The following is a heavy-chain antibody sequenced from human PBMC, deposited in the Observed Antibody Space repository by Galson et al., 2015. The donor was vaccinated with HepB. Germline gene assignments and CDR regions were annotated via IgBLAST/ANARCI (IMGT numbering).Heavy chain of an antibody. J-gene: IGHJ2*01. Sequence: SLRLSCAASGLIVSNNYMTWVRQAPGMGLEWVSLIYGGGDTTYADSVRGRFTISRDISKSTLYVQMTSLTTEDTAVYYCASSSDPTRNWHFDLWGRGTLVIVSS. CDR3: ASSSDPTRNWHFDL. CDR1: GLIVSNNY. CDR2: IYGGGDT. V-gene: IGHV3-66*02. D-gene: IGHD6-19*01.